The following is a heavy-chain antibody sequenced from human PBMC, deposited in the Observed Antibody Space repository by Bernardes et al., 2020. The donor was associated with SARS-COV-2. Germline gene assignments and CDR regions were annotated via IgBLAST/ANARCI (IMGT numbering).Heavy chain of an antibody. D-gene: IGHD6-19*01. CDR1: GFTFDDYA. J-gene: IGHJ4*02. CDR2: ISWNSGSI. Sequence: GGSLRLSCAASGFTFDDYAMHWVRQAPGKGLEWVSGISWNSGSIGYADSVKGRFTISRDNAKNSLYLQMNSLRAEDTALYYCAKDTPNSSGWLTLDYWGQGTLVTVSS. V-gene: IGHV3-9*01. CDR3: AKDTPNSSGWLTLDY.